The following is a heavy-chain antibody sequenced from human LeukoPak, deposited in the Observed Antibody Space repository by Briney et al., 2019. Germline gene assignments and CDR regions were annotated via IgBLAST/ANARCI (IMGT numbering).Heavy chain of an antibody. Sequence: SETLSLTRAVSVDSISSSYWSWIRQPPGKGLGWGGYIYLSGSTNYNPSLKSRVTTSEDTSQNQFSLKLSPAYAADTGVYYRARVTGSFHTYGMDVWGQGTTVTVSS. CDR2: IYLSGST. D-gene: IGHD5-18*01. CDR3: ARVTGSFHTYGMDV. CDR1: VDSISSSY. V-gene: IGHV4-59*01. J-gene: IGHJ6*02.